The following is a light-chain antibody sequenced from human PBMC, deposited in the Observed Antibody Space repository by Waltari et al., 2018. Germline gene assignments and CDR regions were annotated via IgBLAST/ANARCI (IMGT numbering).Light chain of an antibody. J-gene: IGLJ3*02. CDR3: AAWDDSLNGRV. CDR2: SNN. CDR1: SPNLRSNT. Sequence: QSVLTQPPSASGTPGQRVTISCSGSSPNLRSNTVNWYQQLPGTAPKLLIYSNNQRPSGVPDRFSGSKSGTSASLAISGLQSEDEADYYCAAWDDSLNGRVFGGGTKLTVL. V-gene: IGLV1-44*01.